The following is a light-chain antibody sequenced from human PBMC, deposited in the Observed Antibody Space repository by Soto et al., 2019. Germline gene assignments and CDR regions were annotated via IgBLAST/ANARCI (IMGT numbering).Light chain of an antibody. Sequence: IQMTQSPSTLSASVGDRVTITCRASQSISSWLAWYQQKPGKAPKLLIYTASNLESGVPSRFSGSGSGTEFTLTISSLQPDDFATYYCQQYNSYPLTFGGGTKVEIK. CDR3: QQYNSYPLT. CDR1: QSISSW. J-gene: IGKJ4*01. V-gene: IGKV1-5*03. CDR2: TAS.